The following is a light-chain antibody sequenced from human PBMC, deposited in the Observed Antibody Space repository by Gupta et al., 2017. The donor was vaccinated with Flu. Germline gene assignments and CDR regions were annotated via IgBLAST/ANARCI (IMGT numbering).Light chain of an antibody. J-gene: IGLJ2*01. CDR2: DVT. CDR1: SSDIGGYNY. V-gene: IGLV2-11*03. Sequence: SSDIGGYNYVSWYQKHPVKAPKLLLYDVTKRPSGVPDRFFGSKSGNTASLTISGLQDEDEAEYFCCSYAGSYTFVVFGGGTNLTVL. CDR3: CSYAGSYTFVV.